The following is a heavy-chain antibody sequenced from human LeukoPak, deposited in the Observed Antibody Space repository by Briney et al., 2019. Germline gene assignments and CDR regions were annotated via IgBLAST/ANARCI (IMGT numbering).Heavy chain of an antibody. CDR1: GYTFSSFY. J-gene: IGHJ4*02. CDR2: INPTGGST. CDR3: ARDHSTGGN. D-gene: IGHD2-8*02. V-gene: IGHV1-46*01. Sequence: ASVKVSFKASGYTFSSFYMHWVRQAPGQGLEWMGIINPTGGSTSYAQKFQGRVTMTTDTSTSTVYMELSSLRSEDTAAYYCARDHSTGGNWGQGTRSPSPQ.